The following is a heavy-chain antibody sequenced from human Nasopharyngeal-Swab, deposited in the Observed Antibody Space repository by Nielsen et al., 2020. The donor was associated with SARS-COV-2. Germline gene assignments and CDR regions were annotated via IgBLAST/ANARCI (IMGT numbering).Heavy chain of an antibody. J-gene: IGHJ4*02. CDR3: AKANTRDFDY. CDR1: GFSFNSFA. V-gene: IGHV3-23*01. CDR2: ISGGGDST. Sequence: GGSLRLPCAASGFSFNSFAMSWVRQAPGKGLEWVSGISGGGDSTHYADSVKGRFTISRDNSRKTLYLQMNSLRAEATAVYHCAKANTRDFDYWGQGTLVTVSS.